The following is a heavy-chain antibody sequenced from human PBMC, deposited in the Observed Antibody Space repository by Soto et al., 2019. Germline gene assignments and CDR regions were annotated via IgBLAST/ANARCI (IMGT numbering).Heavy chain of an antibody. D-gene: IGHD3-10*01. CDR2: ISGSGGST. CDR1: GFTFSSYA. Sequence: GXSLRLSCAASGFTFSSYALSWFRQAPGKGLEWVSAISGSGGSTYYADSVKGRFTISRDNSKNTLYLQMNSLRAEDTAVYYCVLWPPYYFDYWGQGTLVTVSS. J-gene: IGHJ4*02. V-gene: IGHV3-23*01. CDR3: VLWPPYYFDY.